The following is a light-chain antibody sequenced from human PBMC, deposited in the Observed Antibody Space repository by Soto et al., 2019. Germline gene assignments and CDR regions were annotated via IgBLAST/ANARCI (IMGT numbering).Light chain of an antibody. V-gene: IGLV6-57*04. CDR2: EDN. Sequence: NFMLTQPHSVSESPGKTVTISCSRSSGSIASNSVQWYQQCPGSAPTTVISEDNQRPSGVPDRFSGSTDGSSNSASLTISGLQTEDEADYYCQSYDNRLSRLLFGGGTKLTVL. CDR1: SGSIASNS. CDR3: QSYDNRLSRLL. J-gene: IGLJ2*01.